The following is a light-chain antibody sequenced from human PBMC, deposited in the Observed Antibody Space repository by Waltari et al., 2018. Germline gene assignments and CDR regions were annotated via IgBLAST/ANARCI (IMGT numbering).Light chain of an antibody. Sequence: DIVMTQSPLSLPVTPGEPASISCTSSQSLLHSNGYNYLDWYLQKPGQSPRLLIYLGSNRASGVPDRFSGSGSGTDFTLQISRVEAEDVGVYYCMQALQIPDTFGQGTKLEIK. CDR1: QSLLHSNGYNY. V-gene: IGKV2-28*01. CDR2: LGS. CDR3: MQALQIPDT. J-gene: IGKJ2*01.